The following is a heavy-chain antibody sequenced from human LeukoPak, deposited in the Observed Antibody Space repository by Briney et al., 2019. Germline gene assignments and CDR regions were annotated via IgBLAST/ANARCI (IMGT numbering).Heavy chain of an antibody. CDR2: IYTSGGT. CDR1: GGSISSGSYY. V-gene: IGHV4-61*02. J-gene: IGHJ2*01. CDR3: ARDDYYDSSGYYGDWYFDL. D-gene: IGHD3-22*01. Sequence: PSETLSLTCTVSGGSISSGSYYWSWIRQPAGKGLEWIGRIYTSGGTNYNPSLKSRVTISVDTSKNQFSLKLSSVTAADTAVYYCARDDYYDSSGYYGDWYFDLWGRGTLVTVSS.